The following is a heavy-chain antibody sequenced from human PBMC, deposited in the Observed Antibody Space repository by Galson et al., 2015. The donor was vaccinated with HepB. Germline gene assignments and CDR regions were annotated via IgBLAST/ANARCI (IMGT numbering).Heavy chain of an antibody. V-gene: IGHV1-8*01. D-gene: IGHD5-18*01. CDR1: GYTFTSYD. CDR2: MNPNSGNT. Sequence: SVKVSCKASGYTFTSYDINWVRQATGQGLEWMGWMNPNSGNTGYAQKFQGRVTMTRNTSISTAYMELSSLRSEDTAVYYCARGYRIQLSSGSGNYYYYYYMDVWGKGTTVTVSS. J-gene: IGHJ6*03. CDR3: ARGYRIQLSSGSGNYYYYYYMDV.